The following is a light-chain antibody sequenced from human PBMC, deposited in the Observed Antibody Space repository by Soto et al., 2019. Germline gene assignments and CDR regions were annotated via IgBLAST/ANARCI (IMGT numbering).Light chain of an antibody. Sequence: EIVMTQSPATLSVSPGESATLSCRATQSVGTNLAWYQQKPGQAPGLLISGASTRAPGIPARFSGSGSGTEFTLTISSLQSEDFAIYYCQQYDNWPQLTFGGGTKLEIK. CDR2: GAS. CDR3: QQYDNWPQLT. CDR1: QSVGTN. J-gene: IGKJ4*01. V-gene: IGKV3-15*01.